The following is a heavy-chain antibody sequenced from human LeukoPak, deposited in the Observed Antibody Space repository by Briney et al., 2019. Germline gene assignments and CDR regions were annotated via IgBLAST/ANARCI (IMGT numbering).Heavy chain of an antibody. D-gene: IGHD2-15*01. J-gene: IGHJ4*02. CDR3: ARDNGGKYCSGGSCYFDY. CDR2: IYHSGRT. CDR1: GGSISSSNW. Sequence: SGAVSLTCAVSGGSISSSNWWSWVRQPPGKGLEWIGEIYHSGRTNYNPSPKSRGTISVETSKNQFSLKLSSVTAADTAVYYCARDNGGKYCSGGSCYFDYWGQGTLVTVSS. V-gene: IGHV4-4*02.